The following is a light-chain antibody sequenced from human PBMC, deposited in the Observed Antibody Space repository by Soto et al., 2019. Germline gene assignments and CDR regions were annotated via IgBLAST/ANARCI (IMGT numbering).Light chain of an antibody. Sequence: QSALTQPASVSGSPGQSITISCTGTSSDVGGYNYVSWYQQHPGKAPKLMIYEVSNRPSGVSNRFSGSKSGNTASLTISGLQYEAEVDYSRSSYTSSSTRVFGGGTKLTVL. CDR2: EVS. CDR1: SSDVGGYNY. J-gene: IGLJ3*02. V-gene: IGLV2-14*01. CDR3: SSYTSSSTRV.